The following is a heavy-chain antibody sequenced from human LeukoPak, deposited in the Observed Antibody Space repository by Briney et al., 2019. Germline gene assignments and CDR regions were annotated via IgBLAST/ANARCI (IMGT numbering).Heavy chain of an antibody. CDR3: EKDLDSIAATGYDY. Sequence: GGSLTLFCAVSGLSFSNHSWSWVRQGPGKGLEWVSTISGSGGSRYYADSVKGRFTISRDNSKNTLFLQMNSLRADDTAVYFCEKDLDSIAATGYDYWGQGTLVTVSS. CDR2: ISGSGGSR. D-gene: IGHD6-13*01. J-gene: IGHJ4*02. V-gene: IGHV3-23*01. CDR1: GLSFSNHS.